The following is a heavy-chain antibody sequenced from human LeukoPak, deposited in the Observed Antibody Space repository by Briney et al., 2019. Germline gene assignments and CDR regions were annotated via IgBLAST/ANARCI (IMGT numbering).Heavy chain of an antibody. CDR2: ISYDGSNK. CDR1: GFTFSSYG. V-gene: IGHV3-30*03. CDR3: ARQGVVPAAPDAFDI. J-gene: IGHJ3*02. Sequence: PGRSLRLSCAASGFTFSSYGMHWVRQAPGKGLEWVAVISYDGSNKYYADSVKGRFTISRDNSKNTLYLQMNSLRAEDTAVYYCARQGVVPAAPDAFDIWGQGTMVTVSS. D-gene: IGHD2-2*01.